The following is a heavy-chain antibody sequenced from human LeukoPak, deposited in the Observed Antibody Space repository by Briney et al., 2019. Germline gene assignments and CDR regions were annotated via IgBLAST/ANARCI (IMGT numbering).Heavy chain of an antibody. D-gene: IGHD6-19*01. J-gene: IGHJ4*02. CDR1: GGSFSGYY. V-gene: IGHV4-34*01. CDR2: INHSGST. Sequence: PSETLSLTCAVYGGSFSGYYWSWIRQPPGKGLEWIGEINHSGSTNYNPSLKSRVTMSVDTSKNQFSLKLSSVTAADTAVYYCARGYSSGWYLGWGQGTLVTVSS. CDR3: ARGYSSGWYLG.